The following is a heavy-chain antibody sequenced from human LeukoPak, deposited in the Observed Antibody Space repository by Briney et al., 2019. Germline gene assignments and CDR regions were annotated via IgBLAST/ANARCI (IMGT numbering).Heavy chain of an antibody. CDR3: AREEVIAAAGPTLDY. CDR1: GYTFSGYY. D-gene: IGHD6-13*01. J-gene: IGHJ4*02. CDR2: INPNSGDT. Sequence: ASVKVSCKASGYTFSGYYMHWVRQAPGQGLEWTGWINPNSGDTHYAQKFQGRVTMTRDTSISTAYMELSRLRSDDTAVFYCAREEVIAAAGPTLDYWGQGALVTVSS. V-gene: IGHV1-2*02.